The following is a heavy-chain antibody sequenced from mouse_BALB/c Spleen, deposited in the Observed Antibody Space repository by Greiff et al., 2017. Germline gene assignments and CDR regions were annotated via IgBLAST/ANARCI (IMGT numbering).Heavy chain of an antibody. J-gene: IGHJ2*01. Sequence: VKLVESGAELVRPGSSVKISCKASGYAFSSYWMNWVKQRPGQGLEWIGQIYPGDGDTNYNGKFKGKATLTADKSSSTAYMQLSSLTSEDSAVYFCARSTMVYFDYWGQGTTLTVSS. CDR1: GYAFSSYW. CDR3: ARSTMVYFDY. D-gene: IGHD2-1*01. V-gene: IGHV1-80*01. CDR2: IYPGDGDT.